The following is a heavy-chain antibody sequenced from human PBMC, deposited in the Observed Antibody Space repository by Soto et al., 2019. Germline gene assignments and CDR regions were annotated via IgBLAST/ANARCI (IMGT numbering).Heavy chain of an antibody. V-gene: IGHV4-4*02. J-gene: IGHJ4*02. D-gene: IGHD3-9*01. CDR3: TRALLKGLDY. Sequence: PSETLSLTCAVSGASISTSYWWSWVRQPPGKGLEWIGEIHYSGTTNYNPSLKSRVTISLDKSKNQFSLNLNSVTAADTAMYYCTRALLKGLDYWGQGTLVTVSS. CDR2: IHYSGTT. CDR1: GASISTSYW.